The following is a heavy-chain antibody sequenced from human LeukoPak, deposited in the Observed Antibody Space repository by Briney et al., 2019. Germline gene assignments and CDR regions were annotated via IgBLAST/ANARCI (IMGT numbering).Heavy chain of an antibody. CDR3: TREGILAGVDY. D-gene: IGHD6-13*01. CDR1: GFFVSNNY. CDR2: IYSGGDT. V-gene: IGHV3-66*01. Sequence: GGSLRLSCAASGFFVSNNYMTWVRQAPGKGLEWVSVIYSGGDTYYADSVKGRFTISRDNSKNTLYLQMNRLRAEDTAVYYCTREGILAGVDYWGQGTLVTVSS. J-gene: IGHJ4*02.